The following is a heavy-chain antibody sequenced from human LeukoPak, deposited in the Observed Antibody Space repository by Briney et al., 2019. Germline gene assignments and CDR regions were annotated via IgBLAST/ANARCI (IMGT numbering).Heavy chain of an antibody. J-gene: IGHJ4*02. CDR3: ARGPYCGGDCYSFYYFDY. V-gene: IGHV3-64*01. CDR2: ISSNGGST. Sequence: GGPLRLSCAASGFTFSSYAMHCVRQAPGKGLEYVSVISSNGGSTYYANSVKGRFTISRDNSKNTLYLQMGSLRAEDMAVYYCARGPYCGGDCYSFYYFDYWGQGTLVTVSS. D-gene: IGHD2-21*02. CDR1: GFTFSSYA.